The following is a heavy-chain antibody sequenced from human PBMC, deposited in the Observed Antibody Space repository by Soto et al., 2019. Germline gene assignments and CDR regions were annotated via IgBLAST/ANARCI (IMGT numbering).Heavy chain of an antibody. Sequence: GGSLRLSCAASGFTFSSYAMSWVRQAPGKWLEWVSAISGSGGSTYYADSVKGRFTISRDNSKNTLYLQMNSLRAEDTAVYYCAKEEGIAARPGLYAFDIWGQGTMVTVSS. CDR3: AKEEGIAARPGLYAFDI. CDR1: GFTFSSYA. J-gene: IGHJ3*02. CDR2: ISGSGGST. V-gene: IGHV3-23*01. D-gene: IGHD6-6*01.